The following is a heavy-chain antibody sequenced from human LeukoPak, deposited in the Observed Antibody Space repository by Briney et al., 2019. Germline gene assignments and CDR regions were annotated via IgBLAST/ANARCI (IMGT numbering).Heavy chain of an antibody. J-gene: IGHJ6*02. CDR1: GFTFNNAW. CDR3: TTDTHCSTIGCRGPNYYYGLDV. D-gene: IGHD2-2*01. V-gene: IGHV3-15*01. CDR2: IKRKNDGGTT. Sequence: RGSLRLSCAASGFTFNNAWMRWVRQAPGKGLEWVGRIKRKNDGGTTDYAAPVKGRFTISRDDSKNTVYLEMNSLKTEDTAVYYCTTDTHCSTIGCRGPNYYYGLDVWGQGTRVTVSS.